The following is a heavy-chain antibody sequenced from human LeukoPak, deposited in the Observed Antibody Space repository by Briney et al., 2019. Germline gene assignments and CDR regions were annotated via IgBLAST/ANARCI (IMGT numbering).Heavy chain of an antibody. CDR2: IYYSGST. D-gene: IGHD3-10*01. CDR3: ARDFDYYGSGSHLGY. J-gene: IGHJ4*02. CDR1: GGSISSYY. V-gene: IGHV4-59*12. Sequence: SETLSLTCTVSGGSISSYYWSWIRQPPGKGLEWIGYIYYSGSTNYNPSLKSRVTISVDTSKNQFSLKLSSVTAADTAVYYCARDFDYYGSGSHLGYWGQGTLVTVSS.